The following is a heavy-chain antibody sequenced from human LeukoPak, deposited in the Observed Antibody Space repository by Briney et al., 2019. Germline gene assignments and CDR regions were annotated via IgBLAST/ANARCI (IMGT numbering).Heavy chain of an antibody. V-gene: IGHV1-2*02. CDR1: GYTFTGYY. D-gene: IGHD2-2*01. CDR3: AVSFTSDAFDI. J-gene: IGHJ3*02. CDR2: INPISLVT. Sequence: ASVKVSCRASGYTFTGYYMHWVRQAPGQGLEWLGYINPISLVTKYAQKFQGRVTLTRDTSIHTAYMELSRLRSDDTAMFYCAVSFTSDAFDIWGQGTFVAVSS.